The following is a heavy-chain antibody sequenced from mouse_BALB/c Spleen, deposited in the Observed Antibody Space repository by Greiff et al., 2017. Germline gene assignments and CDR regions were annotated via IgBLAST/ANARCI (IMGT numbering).Heavy chain of an antibody. CDR2: IRCYDGAT. CDR1: GYSFTGYY. V-gene: IGHV1S34*01. J-gene: IGHJ3*01. Sequence: LVTPGASVKISCTVSGYSFTGYYMNWVKQSHGKSLEWIGYIRCYDGATSYNQKFKGKATSTVDTSSSTAYMQFNRLTSEDSEVYYCTEDYDSSYGFAYWGQGTLVTVSA. CDR3: TEDYDSSYGFAY. D-gene: IGHD1-1*01.